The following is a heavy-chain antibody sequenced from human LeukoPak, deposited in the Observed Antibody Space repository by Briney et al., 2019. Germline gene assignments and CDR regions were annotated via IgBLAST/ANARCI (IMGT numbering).Heavy chain of an antibody. V-gene: IGHV4-34*01. Sequence: SETLSLTCAVYGGSFSGYYWSWIRQPPGKGLEWIGGINHSGSTNYNPSLKSRVTISVDTSKKQFSLKLSSVTAADTAVYYCVTYYFDSSGPKKNYWGQGTLVTVSS. D-gene: IGHD3-22*01. CDR1: GGSFSGYY. CDR2: INHSGST. CDR3: VTYYFDSSGPKKNY. J-gene: IGHJ4*02.